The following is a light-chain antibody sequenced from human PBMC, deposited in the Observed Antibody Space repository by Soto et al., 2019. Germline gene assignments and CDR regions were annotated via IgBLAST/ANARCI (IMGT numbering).Light chain of an antibody. CDR1: SSDVGSYNL. CDR2: EGS. Sequence: QSALTQPASVSGSPGQSITISCTGTSSDVGSYNLVSWYQQHPGKAPKLMIYEGSKRPSGVSNRFSGSKSGNTASLTLSGLQAEDGADYYCCSYAGSSTFVVFGGGTKLTVL. J-gene: IGLJ2*01. V-gene: IGLV2-23*03. CDR3: CSYAGSSTFVV.